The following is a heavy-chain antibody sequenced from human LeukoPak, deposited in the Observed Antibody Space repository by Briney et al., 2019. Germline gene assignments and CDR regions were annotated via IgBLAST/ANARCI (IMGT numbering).Heavy chain of an antibody. J-gene: IGHJ6*03. CDR1: GYTFTSYY. CDR2: INPNSGGT. Sequence: ASVKVSCKASGYTFTSYYMHWVRQAPGQGLEWMGWINPNSGGTNYAQKFQGRVTMTRDTSISTAYMELSRLRSDDTAVYYCARERSSHSYYYYMDVWGKGTTVTISS. D-gene: IGHD2-15*01. V-gene: IGHV1-2*02. CDR3: ARERSSHSYYYYMDV.